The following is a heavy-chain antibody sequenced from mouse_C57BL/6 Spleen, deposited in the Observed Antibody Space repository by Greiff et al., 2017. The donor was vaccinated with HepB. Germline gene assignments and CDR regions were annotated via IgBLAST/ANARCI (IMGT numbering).Heavy chain of an antibody. CDR3: AREYYGNYGYLDV. V-gene: IGHV1-53*01. J-gene: IGHJ1*03. CDR1: GYTFTSYW. Sequence: VQLQQPGPELVKPGASVKLSCKASGYTFTSYWMHWVKQRPGQGLEWIGNINPSNGGTNYNANLKSKATLTVDKSSIQAALKISSLTSEESAVYYCAREYYGNYGYLDVWGKG. CDR2: INPSNGGT. D-gene: IGHD2-1*01.